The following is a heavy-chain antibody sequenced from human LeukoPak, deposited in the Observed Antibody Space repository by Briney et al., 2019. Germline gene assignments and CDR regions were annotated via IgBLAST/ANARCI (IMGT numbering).Heavy chain of an antibody. V-gene: IGHV4-59*01. Sequence: SENLSLTCTVSGGSISSYYWSWIRQPPGKGLEWIGYIYYSGSTNYNPSLKSRVTISVDTSKNQFSLKLSSVTAADTAVYYCARGGDGVFDYWGQGTLVTVSS. CDR3: ARGGDGVFDY. D-gene: IGHD5-24*01. CDR1: GGSISSYY. CDR2: IYYSGST. J-gene: IGHJ4*02.